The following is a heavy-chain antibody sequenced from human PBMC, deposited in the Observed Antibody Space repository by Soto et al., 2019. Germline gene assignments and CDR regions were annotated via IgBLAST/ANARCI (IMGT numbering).Heavy chain of an antibody. D-gene: IGHD5-12*01. CDR1: GGTFSSYA. Sequence: QVQLVQSGAEVKKPGSSVKVSCKASGGTFSSYAISWVRQAPGQGLEWMGGIIHIFGTANYAQKFQGRVTITADESTSTAYMELSSLISEDTAVYYCARGGKMATIALRLQYYYYYGMDVWGQGSTVTVSS. CDR2: IIHIFGTA. V-gene: IGHV1-69*01. J-gene: IGHJ6*02. CDR3: ARGGKMATIALRLQYYYYYGMDV.